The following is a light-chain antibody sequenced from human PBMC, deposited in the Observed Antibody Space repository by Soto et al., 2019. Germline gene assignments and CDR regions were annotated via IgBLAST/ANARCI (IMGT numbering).Light chain of an antibody. CDR1: QSLVHSCGNIF. V-gene: IGKV2-30*02. CDR2: RVS. CDR3: MQGSHSPLT. J-gene: IGKJ4*01. Sequence: DVVLTQSPLSLSVTLGQPASISCRSSQSLVHSCGNIFLNWFHQRPGQSPRRLIYRVSRRDSGVPDRFSGSGSDTDFTLKISRVEAEDVGVYYCMQGSHSPLTFGGGTKVEIK.